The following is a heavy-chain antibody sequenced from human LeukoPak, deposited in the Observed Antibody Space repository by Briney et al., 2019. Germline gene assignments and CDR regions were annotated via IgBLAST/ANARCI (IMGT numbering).Heavy chain of an antibody. CDR2: IWYNGRNK. V-gene: IGHV3-33*01. Sequence: GGSLRLSCAVSGFTFSTYGMHWVRQASGKGLEWVAVIWYNGRNKDYADSVKGRFTISRDNAKNSLYLQMNSLRDEDTAVYYCARGNRGDYWGQGTLVTVSS. CDR3: ARGNRGDY. J-gene: IGHJ4*02. CDR1: GFTFSTYG. D-gene: IGHD2/OR15-2a*01.